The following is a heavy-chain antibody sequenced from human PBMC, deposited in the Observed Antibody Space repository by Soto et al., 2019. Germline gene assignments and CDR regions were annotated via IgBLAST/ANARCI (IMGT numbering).Heavy chain of an antibody. CDR1: GFTFSSYW. CDR3: ARGVRDYYGSGSYYSD. Sequence: GGSLRLSCAASGFTFSSYWMSWVRQAPGKGLEWVANIKQDGSEKYYVDSVKGRFTISRDNAKNSLYLQMNSLRAEDTAVYYCARGVRDYYGSGSYYSDWGQGTLVTVSS. D-gene: IGHD3-10*01. CDR2: IKQDGSEK. J-gene: IGHJ4*02. V-gene: IGHV3-7*05.